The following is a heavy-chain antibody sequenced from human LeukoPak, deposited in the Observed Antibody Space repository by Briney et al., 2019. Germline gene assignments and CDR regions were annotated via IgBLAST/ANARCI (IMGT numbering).Heavy chain of an antibody. J-gene: IGHJ4*02. V-gene: IGHV4-59*01. CDR1: GGSISSYY. Sequence: SETLSLTCTVSGGSISSYYWSWIRQPPGKGLEWIGYIYYSGSTNYNPSLKSRVTISVDTSKNQFSLKLSSVTAAVTAVYYCASFYDILTGIDYWGQGTLVTVSS. D-gene: IGHD3-9*01. CDR2: IYYSGST. CDR3: ASFYDILTGIDY.